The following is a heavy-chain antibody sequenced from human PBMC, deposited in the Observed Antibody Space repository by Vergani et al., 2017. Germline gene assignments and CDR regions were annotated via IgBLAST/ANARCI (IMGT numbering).Heavy chain of an antibody. Sequence: QVQLVESGGGVVQPGRSLRLSCAASGFTFSSYGMHWVRQAPGKGLEWVAVISYDGSNKYYAYSEKGRFTISRDNSKNTLYLQMNSLRADDTAVYYCASKLSLGSSSWWWFGYAFDIWGQGTMVTVAS. V-gene: IGHV3-30*03. J-gene: IGHJ3*02. CDR1: GFTFSSYG. D-gene: IGHD6-13*01. CDR3: ASKLSLGSSSWWWFGYAFDI. CDR2: ISYDGSNK.